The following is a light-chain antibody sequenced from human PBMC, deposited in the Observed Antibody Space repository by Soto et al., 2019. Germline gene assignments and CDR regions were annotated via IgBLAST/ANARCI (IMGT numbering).Light chain of an antibody. J-gene: IGKJ1*01. Sequence: DIQMTQSPSTLSASVGDRVSITCRASQSISRQLAWYQQKPGKAPNLLIYQASNLETGGPSRFTGSGSGTEFTLTISGLQPDDLATYYSLQYQSYWTFGQGTKVQVK. CDR1: QSISRQ. V-gene: IGKV1-5*03. CDR3: LQYQSYWT. CDR2: QAS.